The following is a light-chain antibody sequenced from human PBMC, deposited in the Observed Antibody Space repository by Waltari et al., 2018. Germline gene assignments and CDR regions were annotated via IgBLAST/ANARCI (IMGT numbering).Light chain of an antibody. V-gene: IGKV3-20*01. Sequence: IVLTKSPGTLSLSPGERATLSCRASQTVSSNDLAWFQQKSGQAPKLLIFGASTRATGIPDRFSGSGSGTDFTLTISRLEPEDFAVYYCQQYGGSPWTFGQGSKVEIK. J-gene: IGKJ1*01. CDR1: QTVSSND. CDR2: GAS. CDR3: QQYGGSPWT.